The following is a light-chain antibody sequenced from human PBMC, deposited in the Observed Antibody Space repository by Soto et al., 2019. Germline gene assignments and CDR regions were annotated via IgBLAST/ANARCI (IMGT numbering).Light chain of an antibody. CDR1: QSVSSK. J-gene: IGKJ1*01. V-gene: IGKV3-15*01. CDR2: GAS. Sequence: EIVLTQSPGTLSLSPGERATLSCRASQSVSSKLAWYQQKPGQAPRLLIYGASTRATGIPARFSGSGSGTEFTLTISSLQSEDFAVYFCQQYKIWPTFGQGTKVDIK. CDR3: QQYKIWPT.